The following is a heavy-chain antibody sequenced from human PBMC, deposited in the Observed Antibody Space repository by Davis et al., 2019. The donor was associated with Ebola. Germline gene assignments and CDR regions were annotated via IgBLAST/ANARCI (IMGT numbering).Heavy chain of an antibody. CDR3: ARNLLVPAAMPYYYGMDV. CDR1: GFSLSTSGMC. CDR2: IDWDDDK. J-gene: IGHJ6*02. D-gene: IGHD2-2*01. V-gene: IGHV2-70*11. Sequence: SGPTLVKPTQTLTLTCTFSGFSLSTSGMCVSWIRQPPGKALEWLARIDWDDDKYYSTSLKTRLTISKDTSKNQVVLTMTNMDPVDTATYYCARNLLVPAAMPYYYGMDVWGQGTTVTVSS.